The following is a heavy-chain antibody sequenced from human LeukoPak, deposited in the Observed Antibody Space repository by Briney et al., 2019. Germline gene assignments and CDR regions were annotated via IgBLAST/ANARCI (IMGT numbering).Heavy chain of an antibody. V-gene: IGHV3-74*01. J-gene: IGHJ5*02. D-gene: IGHD5-12*01. Sequence: PGGSLRLSCGALGLTFSSYWMHWVRQAPGKGLVWVSRINGDGRSTNYADSVKGRFTISRDNAKNTLYLQMNSLRAEDTAVYYCARDYFGYSGYDPTGQGTLVTVSS. CDR2: INGDGRST. CDR1: GLTFSSYW. CDR3: ARDYFGYSGYDP.